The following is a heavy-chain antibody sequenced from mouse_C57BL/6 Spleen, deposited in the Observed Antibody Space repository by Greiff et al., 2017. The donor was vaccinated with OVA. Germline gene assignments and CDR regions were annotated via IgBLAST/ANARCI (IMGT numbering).Heavy chain of an antibody. CDR1: GFTFSSYA. D-gene: IGHD1-1*01. CDR3: TRAYYYGSSFYYAMDY. J-gene: IGHJ4*01. Sequence: EVKLVESGEGLVKPGGSLKLSCAASGFTFSSYAMSWVRQTPEKRLEWVAYISSGGDYIYYADTVKGRFTISRDNARKTLYLQMISLKSEDTAMYYSTRAYYYGSSFYYAMDYWGQGTSVTVSS. CDR2: ISSGGDYI. V-gene: IGHV5-9-1*02.